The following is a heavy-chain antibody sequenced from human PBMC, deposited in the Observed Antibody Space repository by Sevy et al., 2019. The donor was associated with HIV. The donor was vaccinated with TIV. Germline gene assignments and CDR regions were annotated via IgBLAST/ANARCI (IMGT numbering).Heavy chain of an antibody. J-gene: IGHJ3*02. CDR2: ISSSSNYI. CDR3: ARPYGSGSWEAFDI. Sequence: GGSLRLSCAASGFTFSSYAMHWVRQAPGKGLEWVSSISSSSNYIYYADSMKGRFTISRDNANNSLYLQMNSLRAEDTAVYYCARPYGSGSWEAFDIWGQGTMVTVSS. CDR1: GFTFSSYA. V-gene: IGHV3-21*01. D-gene: IGHD3-10*01.